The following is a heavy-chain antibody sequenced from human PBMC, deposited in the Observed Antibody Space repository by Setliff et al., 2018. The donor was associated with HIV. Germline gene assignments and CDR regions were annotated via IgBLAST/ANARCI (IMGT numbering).Heavy chain of an antibody. CDR3: ARRKPYIVVALTPFDY. Sequence: SETLSLTCTVSGGSISTYYWSWIRQPPGKGLEWIGYIYYSGFTSYNPSLKSRVTMSVPTSTDQFSLKMRSVAAADTAVYYCARRKPYIVVALTPFDYWGQGTLVTVSS. CDR2: IYYSGFT. CDR1: GGSISTYY. D-gene: IGHD3-22*01. J-gene: IGHJ4*02. V-gene: IGHV4-59*08.